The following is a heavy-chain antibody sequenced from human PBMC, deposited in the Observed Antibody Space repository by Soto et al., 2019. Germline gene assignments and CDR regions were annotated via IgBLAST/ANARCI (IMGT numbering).Heavy chain of an antibody. Sequence: PRLSCSTSGFTLKDCAISWVRQAPGKGLEWVSGISGSGGATYYTDSVEGRFTISKDFSKNTVSLQMTGLRVDDTAVYYCARTRTAFYRYYFDSWGQGALVTVS. V-gene: IGHV3-23*01. CDR1: GFTLKDCA. D-gene: IGHD2-21*02. CDR3: ARTRTAFYRYYFDS. J-gene: IGHJ4*02. CDR2: ISGSGGAT.